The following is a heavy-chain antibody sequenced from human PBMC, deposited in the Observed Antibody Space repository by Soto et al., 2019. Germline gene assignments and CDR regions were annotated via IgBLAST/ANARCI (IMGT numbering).Heavy chain of an antibody. V-gene: IGHV1-18*01. Sequence: ASVKVSCKASGYTFTSYGISWVRQAPGQGLEWMGWISAYNGNTNYAQKLQGRVTMTTDTSTSTAYMELRSLRSDDTAVYYCARDRLAAPFYYYYYGMDVWGQGTTVTVSS. CDR2: ISAYNGNT. J-gene: IGHJ6*02. CDR3: ARDRLAAPFYYYYYGMDV. D-gene: IGHD2-15*01. CDR1: GYTFTSYG.